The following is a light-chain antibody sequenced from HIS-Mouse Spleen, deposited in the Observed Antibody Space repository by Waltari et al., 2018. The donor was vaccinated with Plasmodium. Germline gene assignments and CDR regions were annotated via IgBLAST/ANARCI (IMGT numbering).Light chain of an antibody. CDR3: QQYGSSPYT. CDR2: GAS. CDR1: QSVSSSY. J-gene: IGKJ2*01. V-gene: IGKV3-20*01. Sequence: EIVLTQSPGTLSLSPGESATPSCRASQSVSSSYLAWYQQKPGQAPRLLSYGASSRATGIPDRFSGSGSGTDFTLTISRLEPEDFAVYYCQQYGSSPYTFGQGTKLEIK.